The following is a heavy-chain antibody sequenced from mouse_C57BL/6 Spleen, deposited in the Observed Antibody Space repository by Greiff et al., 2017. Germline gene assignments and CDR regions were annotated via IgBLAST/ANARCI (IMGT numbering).Heavy chain of an antibody. CDR1: GFSLTSYG. CDR2: IWTGGST. CDR3: APLYGPFAY. J-gene: IGHJ3*01. V-gene: IGHV2-4*01. Sequence: QVQLQQSGPGLVQPSQSLSISCTVSGFSLTSYGVHWVRQPPGKGLEWLGVIWTGGSTNYNAAFISRLSISKDNSNSQVFFKMNSLQADDTAIYYCAPLYGPFAYWGQGTLVTVSA. D-gene: IGHD1-1*02.